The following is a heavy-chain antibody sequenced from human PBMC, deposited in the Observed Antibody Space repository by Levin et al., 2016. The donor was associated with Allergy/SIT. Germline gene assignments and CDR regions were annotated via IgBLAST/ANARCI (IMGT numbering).Heavy chain of an antibody. CDR3: ATWGLQDPFDN. Sequence: ASVKVSCKASGYSFTNYAMSWVRQAPGQGLEWMGWINTNTGNPTYAQGFTGRFVLSLDTSVSTAYLQISSLKTEDTAVYYCATWGLQDPFDNWGQGTLLTVSS. CDR2: INTNTGNP. J-gene: IGHJ4*02. V-gene: IGHV7-4-1*02. D-gene: IGHD3-16*01. CDR1: GYSFTNYA.